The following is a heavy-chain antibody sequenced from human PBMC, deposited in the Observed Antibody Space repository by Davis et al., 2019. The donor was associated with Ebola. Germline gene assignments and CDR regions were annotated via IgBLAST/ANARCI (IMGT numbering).Heavy chain of an antibody. D-gene: IGHD1-14*01. J-gene: IGHJ5*02. CDR1: GGSISSSSYY. CDR2: IYYGGST. Sequence: MPSETLSLTCTVSGGSISSSSYYWAWIRQPPGKGLEWIGNIYYGGSTYYNPSLKSRVSISVDTSKNQFSLKLSSVTAADTAVYYCARNSITKFNWLDPWGQGTLVTVSS. V-gene: IGHV4-39*01. CDR3: ARNSITKFNWLDP.